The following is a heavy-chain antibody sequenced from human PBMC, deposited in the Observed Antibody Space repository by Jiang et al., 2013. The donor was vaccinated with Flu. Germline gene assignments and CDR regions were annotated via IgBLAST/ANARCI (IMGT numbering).Heavy chain of an antibody. Sequence: KPTQTLTLTCAFSGFSLITNGVGVGWVRQPPGEALEWLALIYWDNDKFYNPSLSSRLSIFKDTSKNLVVLTLTNVDPVDTATYYCAHRRVMRAPMELGGPFDMWGPRGQWSPSLQ. CDR1: GFSLITNGVG. V-gene: IGHV2-5*02. J-gene: IGHJ3*02. CDR3: AHRRVMRAPMELGGPFDM. D-gene: IGHD3-16*01. CDR2: IYWDNDK.